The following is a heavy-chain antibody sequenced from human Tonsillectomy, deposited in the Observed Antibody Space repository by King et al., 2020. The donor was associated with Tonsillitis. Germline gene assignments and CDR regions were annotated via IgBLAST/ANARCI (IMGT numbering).Heavy chain of an antibody. J-gene: IGHJ4*02. CDR1: GFTFSSYA. CDR3: ARVGAISPVKSLPYYFDY. CDR2: SSGSGGST. Sequence: VQLVESGGGLVQPGGSLRLSCAASGFTFSSYAMSWVRQAPGKGLEWVSASSGSGGSTYYADSVKGRFTISRDNSKNTLYLQMNSLRAEDTAVYYCARVGAISPVKSLPYYFDYWGQGTLVTVSS. D-gene: IGHD1-26*01. V-gene: IGHV3-23*04.